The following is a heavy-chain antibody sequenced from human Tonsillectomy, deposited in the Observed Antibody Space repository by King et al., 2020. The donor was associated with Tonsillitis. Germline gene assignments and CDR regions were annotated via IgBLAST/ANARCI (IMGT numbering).Heavy chain of an antibody. J-gene: IGHJ5*02. CDR1: GFTFSSYW. V-gene: IGHV3-7*03. Sequence: DVQLVESGGGLVQPGGSLRLSCAASGFTFSSYWMSWVRQAPGKGLEWVANIKQDGSEIYYVDSVKGRFPISRDNAKNSLYLQMNSLRAEDTAVYSCATHLDSWKGWFDPWGQGTLVTVSS. D-gene: IGHD3-3*01. CDR2: IKQDGSEI. CDR3: ATHLDSWKGWFDP.